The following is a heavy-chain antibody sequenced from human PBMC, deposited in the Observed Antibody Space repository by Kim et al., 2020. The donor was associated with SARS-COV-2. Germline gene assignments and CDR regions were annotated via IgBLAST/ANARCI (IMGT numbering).Heavy chain of an antibody. V-gene: IGHV3-23*01. D-gene: IGHD6-6*01. J-gene: IGHJ4*02. CDR3: AKRVLYRIDY. CDR2: SK. Sequence: SKSYADSVKGRFPISREHSKNTLYLQMNSLRAEDTAVYYCAKRVLYRIDYWGQGTLVTVSS.